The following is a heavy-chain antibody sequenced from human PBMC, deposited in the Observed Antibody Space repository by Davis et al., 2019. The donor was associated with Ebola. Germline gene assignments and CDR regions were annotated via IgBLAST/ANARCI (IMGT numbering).Heavy chain of an antibody. CDR3: ATERLHYDISTGSFYYYHGMDV. J-gene: IGHJ6*04. CDR1: AHTLTEAS. D-gene: IGHD3-9*01. V-gene: IGHV1-24*01. CDR2: FDPEDGET. Sequence: ASVKVSCKVSAHTLTEASIHWVRQAPGKGLEWMGGFDPEDGETIYAQKFQGRLTMTEDTSTETAYMELSSLRSEDTAVYYCATERLHYDISTGSFYYYHGMDVWGKGTTVTVSS.